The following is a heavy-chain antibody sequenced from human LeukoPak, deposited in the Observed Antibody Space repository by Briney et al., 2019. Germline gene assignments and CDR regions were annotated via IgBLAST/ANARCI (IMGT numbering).Heavy chain of an antibody. V-gene: IGHV3-9*01. Sequence: AGRSLRLSCAASGFTFDDYAMHWVRHAPGKGLEWVSGISWNSGIIGYADSVKGRFTISRDNAKNSLYLQMNSLRAEDTALYYCAKDIAVDYYGMDVWGQGTTVTVSS. CDR3: AKDIAVDYYGMDV. D-gene: IGHD6-19*01. CDR2: ISWNSGII. CDR1: GFTFDDYA. J-gene: IGHJ6*02.